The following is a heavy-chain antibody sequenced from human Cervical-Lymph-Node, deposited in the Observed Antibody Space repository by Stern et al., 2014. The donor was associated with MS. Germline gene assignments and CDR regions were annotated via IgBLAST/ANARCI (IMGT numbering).Heavy chain of an antibody. D-gene: IGHD5-18*01. CDR2: IDWDDDQ. CDR3: ARILPPRVYSYGPFDY. J-gene: IGHJ4*02. Sequence: QITLKESGPALVKPTQTLTLTCTFSGFSLSNSGMCVSWIRQPPGKALEWLAIIDWDDDQYYRTSLQTRLIISTDNSTHTEERQMTNMDPLDTATYYCARILPPRVYSYGPFDYWGQGTLVTVSS. CDR1: GFSLSNSGMC. V-gene: IGHV2-70*01.